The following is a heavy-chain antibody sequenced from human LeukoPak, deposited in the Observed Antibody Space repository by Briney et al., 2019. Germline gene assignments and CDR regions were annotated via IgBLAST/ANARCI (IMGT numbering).Heavy chain of an antibody. CDR1: GLTFSNAW. CDR3: TTNPGSWGDF. D-gene: IGHD2-15*01. J-gene: IGHJ4*02. CDR2: IKSETNGGIA. Sequence: GGSLRLSWAVAGLTFSNAWMNWVRQAPGKGLEWVAHIKSETNGGIADYAGAVEDRLNIQRHDYTKTLYLQMNSLKIDDTALYFCTTNPGSWGDFWRQGSLASVPS. V-gene: IGHV3-15*07.